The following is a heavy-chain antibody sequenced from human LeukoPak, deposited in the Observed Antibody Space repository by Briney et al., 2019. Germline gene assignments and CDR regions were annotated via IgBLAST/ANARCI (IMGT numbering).Heavy chain of an antibody. J-gene: IGHJ4*02. Sequence: SETLSLTCTVSGGPISSSNYYWGWIRQPPGKGLEWIGSIYYSGSTYYNPSLKSRVTISVDTSKNEFSLKLRSVTAAGTAVYYCARLGRYSSSSGGFDYWGQGTLVTVSS. CDR3: ARLGRYSSSSGGFDY. D-gene: IGHD6-6*01. CDR2: IYYSGST. CDR1: GGPISSSNYY. V-gene: IGHV4-39*01.